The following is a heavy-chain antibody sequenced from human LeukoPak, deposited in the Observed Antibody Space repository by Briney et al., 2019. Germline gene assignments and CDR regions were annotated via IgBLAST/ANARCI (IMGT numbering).Heavy chain of an antibody. CDR1: GGSISSYF. J-gene: IGHJ3*02. CDR2: IYYSGST. D-gene: IGHD1-26*01. V-gene: IGHV4-59*08. Sequence: SETLSLTCTVSGGSISSYFWSWIRQPPGKGLEWIAYIYYSGSTDYNPSLKSRVTISLDTSKNQFSLKLSSVTAADTAVYYCARHDPIVGTPDAFDIWGQGTMVTVSS. CDR3: ARHDPIVGTPDAFDI.